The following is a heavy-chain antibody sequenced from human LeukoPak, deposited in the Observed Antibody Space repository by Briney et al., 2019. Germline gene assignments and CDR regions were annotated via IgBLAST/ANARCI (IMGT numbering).Heavy chain of an antibody. V-gene: IGHV3-11*04. Sequence: GGSLRLSCAASGFTFSDYYMSWIRQAPGEGLEWVSYISSSGSTIYYADSVKGRFTISRDNAKNSLYLQMNSLRAEDTAVYYCARVGPTSCGGSCPFDYWGQGTLVTVSS. CDR2: ISSSGSTI. D-gene: IGHD2-21*01. J-gene: IGHJ4*02. CDR1: GFTFSDYY. CDR3: ARVGPTSCGGSCPFDY.